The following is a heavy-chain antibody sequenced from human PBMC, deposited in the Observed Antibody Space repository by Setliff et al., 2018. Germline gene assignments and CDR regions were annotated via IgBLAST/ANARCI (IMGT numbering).Heavy chain of an antibody. Sequence: ASETLSLTCTVSGGSISRSSYNWGWIRQPPGKGLEWIGSIYYSGSTYYNPSLKSRVTISVDTSKNQFSLKLSSVTAADTAVHYCARAAGYSSSWYHYYYGMDVWGQGTTVTVS. CDR1: GGSISRSSYN. CDR2: IYYSGST. CDR3: ARAAGYSSSWYHYYYGMDV. J-gene: IGHJ6*02. D-gene: IGHD6-13*01. V-gene: IGHV4-39*01.